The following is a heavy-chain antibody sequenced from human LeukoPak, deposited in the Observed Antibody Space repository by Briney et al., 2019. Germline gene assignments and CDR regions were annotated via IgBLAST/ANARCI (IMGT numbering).Heavy chain of an antibody. J-gene: IGHJ4*02. D-gene: IGHD1-1*01. CDR2: MNPNIGDT. Sequence: GASVTVSCKASGCSFTSYDFNWVRQAPGQGLEWIGWMNPNIGDTGYAQKFQGRVTMTRDISISTAYMELSSLRSEDTAVYYCARRGTTPFGYWGQGTLVTVSS. CDR1: GCSFTSYD. CDR3: ARRGTTPFGY. V-gene: IGHV1-8*01.